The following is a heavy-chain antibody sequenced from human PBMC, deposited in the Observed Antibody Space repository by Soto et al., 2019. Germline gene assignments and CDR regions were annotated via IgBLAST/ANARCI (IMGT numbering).Heavy chain of an antibody. CDR1: VDSFSIFSYY. Sequence: SDTLSITCTVSVDSFSIFSYYWNWIRLPPGKGLEWIVYIYYSGSSNYNPSLKSRVTISVDTSKNQLSLKLSSVTAADTAVYYCARWSVTQYYYYGMDVWGQGTTVTVSS. CDR2: IYYSGSS. V-gene: IGHV4-61*01. CDR3: ARWSVTQYYYYGMDV. J-gene: IGHJ6*02. D-gene: IGHD4-17*01.